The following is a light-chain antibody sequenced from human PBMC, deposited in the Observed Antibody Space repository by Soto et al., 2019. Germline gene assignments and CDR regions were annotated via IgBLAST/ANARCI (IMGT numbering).Light chain of an antibody. Sequence: DIQMTQSPSSLSASVGDRVTITCRASQGISNFLAWYQQKPGKVPKLLISAASTLQSGVPSRFSGSGSGTDFTITIPSLQPDDVATYYCQKYSSVITFGQGTRLEIK. CDR3: QKYSSVIT. J-gene: IGKJ5*01. CDR2: AAS. V-gene: IGKV1-27*01. CDR1: QGISNF.